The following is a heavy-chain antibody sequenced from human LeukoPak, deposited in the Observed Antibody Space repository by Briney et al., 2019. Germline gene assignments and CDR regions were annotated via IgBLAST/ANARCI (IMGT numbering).Heavy chain of an antibody. CDR3: ARGVVAANRIDY. D-gene: IGHD2-15*01. Sequence: GGSLRLSCAASGFTFSSYSMNWVRQAPGKGLEGGSSISSSSSYIYYADAVKGRSTISRDNAKTSLYLQMNSLRAEDTAVYYCARGVVAANRIDYWGQGTLVTVSS. CDR1: GFTFSSYS. V-gene: IGHV3-21*01. J-gene: IGHJ4*02. CDR2: ISSSSSYI.